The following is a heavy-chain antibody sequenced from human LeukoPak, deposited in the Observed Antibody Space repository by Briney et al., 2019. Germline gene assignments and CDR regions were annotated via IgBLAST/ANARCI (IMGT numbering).Heavy chain of an antibody. D-gene: IGHD1-26*01. CDR1: GYTFTSYG. V-gene: IGHV1-18*01. CDR3: ARVRYSGSYFDY. Sequence: ASVKLSCKASGYTFTSYGISWERQAPGQGLEWMGWISAYNGNTDYAQKLQGRVTMTTDTSTSTAYMELRSLRSDDTAVYYCARVRYSGSYFDYWGQGTLVTVSS. CDR2: ISAYNGNT. J-gene: IGHJ4*02.